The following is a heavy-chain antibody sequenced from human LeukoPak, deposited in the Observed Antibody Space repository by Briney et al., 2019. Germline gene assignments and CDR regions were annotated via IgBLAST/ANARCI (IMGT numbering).Heavy chain of an antibody. Sequence: SETLSLTCAVYGGSFSGYYWSWIRQPPGKGLEWIGEINHSGSTNYNPSLKSRVTISVDTSKNQFSLKLSSVTAADTAVYYCARVPDYYDSSGHTINNWFDPWGQGTLVTVSS. D-gene: IGHD3-22*01. CDR1: GGSFSGYY. CDR3: ARVPDYYDSSGHTINNWFDP. V-gene: IGHV4-34*01. J-gene: IGHJ5*02. CDR2: INHSGST.